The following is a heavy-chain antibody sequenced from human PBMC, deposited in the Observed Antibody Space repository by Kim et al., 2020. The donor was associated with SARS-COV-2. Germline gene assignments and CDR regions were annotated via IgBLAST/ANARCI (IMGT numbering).Heavy chain of an antibody. D-gene: IGHD3-22*01. CDR3: ARGAYDSRGYVYFDV. V-gene: IGHV4-59*01. CDR2: FLYTGTT. J-gene: IGHJ4*02. CDR1: GGSFTNYS. Sequence: SETLSLTCSVSGGSFTNYSWSWIRQTPERGLDWLGLFLYTGTTVYNSSFSSRVEIRYDRSKIQFSLSLTSVTAADTGIYFCARGAYDSRGYVYFDVWGRGTLVTVSS.